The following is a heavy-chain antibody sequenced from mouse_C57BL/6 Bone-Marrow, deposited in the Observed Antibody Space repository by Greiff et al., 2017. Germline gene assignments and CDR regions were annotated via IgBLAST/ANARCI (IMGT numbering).Heavy chain of an antibody. V-gene: IGHV1-55*01. D-gene: IGHD2-3*01. CDR1: GYTFTSYW. Sequence: QVQLQQPGAELVKPGASVKMSCKASGYTFTSYWITWVKQRPGQGLEWIGDIYPGSGSTNYNEKFKSKATLTVDTSSSTAYMQLSSLTSEDSAVYYCARKSIYDGYYGYAMDYWGQGTSVTVSS. CDR3: ARKSIYDGYYGYAMDY. J-gene: IGHJ4*01. CDR2: IYPGSGST.